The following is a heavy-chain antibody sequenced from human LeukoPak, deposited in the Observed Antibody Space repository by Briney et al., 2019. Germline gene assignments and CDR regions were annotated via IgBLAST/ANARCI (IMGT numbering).Heavy chain of an antibody. V-gene: IGHV1-18*01. Sequence: GASVKVSCKASGYIFSNYGIVWVRQAPGQGLEWLGWISVYTGDTKYAQKVQGRVTMTSDTSTNTAYMELSSLTYDDAAVYYCARGGSGSWYLHWGQGTVVAVSS. CDR2: ISVYTGDT. D-gene: IGHD6-13*01. CDR1: GYIFSNYG. CDR3: ARGGSGSWYLH. J-gene: IGHJ4*02.